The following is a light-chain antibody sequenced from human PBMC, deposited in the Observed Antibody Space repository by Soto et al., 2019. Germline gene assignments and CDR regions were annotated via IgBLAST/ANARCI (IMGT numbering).Light chain of an antibody. V-gene: IGKV3-15*01. CDR2: GAS. CDR3: QQYTNWPLT. CDR1: QSVSSD. J-gene: IGKJ5*01. Sequence: EIVMTQSPATLSVSPGERVTLSCRASQSVSSDLAWYQQKPGQSPRLFIYGASTRATGIPARFSGSGSGTEFTLTISSLRSADFAVYYCQQYTNWPLTFGQGTRLEIK.